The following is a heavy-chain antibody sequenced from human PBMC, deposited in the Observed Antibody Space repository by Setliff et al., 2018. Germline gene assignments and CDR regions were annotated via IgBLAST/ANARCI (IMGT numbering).Heavy chain of an antibody. CDR1: GYIFRDYY. V-gene: IGHV1-2*02. CDR2: INPNSGGR. Sequence: ASVKVSCKASGYIFRDYYIHWVRQAPGQGLEWMGWINPNSGGREYAEAFRGRVTMTGDTSIRTAFMELSGLTSDDTAVYYCAGPFDVGPYPRPIDGLDLWGQGTRITVSS. J-gene: IGHJ3*01. D-gene: IGHD3-9*01. CDR3: AGPFDVGPYPRPIDGLDL.